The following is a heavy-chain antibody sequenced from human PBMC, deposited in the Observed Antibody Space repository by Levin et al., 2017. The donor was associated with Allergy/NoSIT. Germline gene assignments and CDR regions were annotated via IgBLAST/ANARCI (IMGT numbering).Heavy chain of an antibody. J-gene: IGHJ5*02. CDR3: ARGGLLRWFDP. V-gene: IGHV4-59*01. D-gene: IGHD3-10*01. CDR1: CGSISSYY. Sequence: PSQTLSLTCTVSCGSISSYYWSWIRQPPGKGLEWIGYIYYSGSTNYNPSLKSRVTISVDTSKNQFSLKLSSVTAADTAVYYCARGGLLRWFDPWGQGTLVTVSS. CDR2: IYYSGST.